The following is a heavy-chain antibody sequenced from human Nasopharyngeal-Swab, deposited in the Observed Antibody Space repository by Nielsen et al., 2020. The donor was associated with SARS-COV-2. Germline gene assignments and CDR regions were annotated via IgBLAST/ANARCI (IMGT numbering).Heavy chain of an antibody. D-gene: IGHD6-19*01. CDR1: RFNYA. J-gene: IGHJ4*02. Sequence: GESLKISCAASRFNYAMSWVRQAPGKGLEWVSGISDNGANTYYADSVKGRFTISKDMSKNTLYLQMNSLRAEDTAVYFCAKGQQWLDELDYWGQGTLVTVSS. V-gene: IGHV3-23*01. CDR3: AKGQQWLDELDY. CDR2: ISDNGANT.